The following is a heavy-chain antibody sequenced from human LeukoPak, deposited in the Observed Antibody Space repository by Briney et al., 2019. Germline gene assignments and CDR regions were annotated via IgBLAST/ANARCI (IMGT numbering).Heavy chain of an antibody. D-gene: IGHD3-16*01. V-gene: IGHV3-30*18. CDR2: ISYDGSEK. J-gene: IGHJ4*02. CDR1: GFTFSRYG. CDR3: AKGGDFGY. Sequence: GGSLRLSCAASGFTFSRYGMYWVRQAPGKGLEWVAVISYDGSEKNHVDSVKGRFTISRDNSKNTLYLQMNSLRAEDTAVYYCAKGGDFGYWGQGTLVTVSS.